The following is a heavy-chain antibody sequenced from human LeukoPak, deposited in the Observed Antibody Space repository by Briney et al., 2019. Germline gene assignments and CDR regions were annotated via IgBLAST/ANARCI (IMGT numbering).Heavy chain of an antibody. CDR2: ISAVSEDS. Sequence: AGSLRLSCTASGFTFGGYAMSWVRQAQGKGLEWASSISAVSEDSYYADSVKGRFTISRDNSKSTLYLQMNSLRADDTAVYYCARTIAQYSNTWLYYYYGLDVWGQGTTVTVSS. D-gene: IGHD1-7*01. V-gene: IGHV3-23*01. J-gene: IGHJ6*02. CDR3: ARTIAQYSNTWLYYYYGLDV. CDR1: GFTFGGYA.